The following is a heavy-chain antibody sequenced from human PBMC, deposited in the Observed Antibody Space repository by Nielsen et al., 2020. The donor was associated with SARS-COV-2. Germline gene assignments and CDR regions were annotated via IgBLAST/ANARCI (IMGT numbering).Heavy chain of an antibody. V-gene: IGHV4-59*08. CDR1: GGSISSYY. D-gene: IGHD2-15*01. Sequence: SETLSLTCTVSGGSISSYYWSWIRQPPEKGLEWIGYIYYSGSTNYNPSLKSRVTISVDTSKNQFSLKLSSVTAADTAVYYCAIEVAYRNYYYGMDVWGQGTTVTVSS. J-gene: IGHJ6*02. CDR3: AIEVAYRNYYYGMDV. CDR2: IYYSGST.